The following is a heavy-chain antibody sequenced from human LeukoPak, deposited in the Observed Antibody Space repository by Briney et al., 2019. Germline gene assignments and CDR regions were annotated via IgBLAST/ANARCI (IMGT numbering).Heavy chain of an antibody. D-gene: IGHD3-22*01. J-gene: IGHJ4*02. CDR1: GGSISSGDYY. V-gene: IGHV4-30-4*01. Sequence: PSETLSLTCTVSGGSISSGDYYWSWIRQPPGKGLEYIGYIYYSGSTYYNPSLKSRITISVDTSKNQFSLKLSSVTAADTAVYYCAVGHYYHSSGYLFDSWGQGILVTVSS. CDR2: IYYSGST. CDR3: AVGHYYHSSGYLFDS.